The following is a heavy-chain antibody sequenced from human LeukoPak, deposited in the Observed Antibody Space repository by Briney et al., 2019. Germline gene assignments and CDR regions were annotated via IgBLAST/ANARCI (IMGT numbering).Heavy chain of an antibody. CDR2: INPNSGGT. Sequence: ASVKVSCKASGYTFTGYYMHWVRQAPGQGLEWMGRINPNSGGTNYAQKFQGRVTMTTDTSTSTAYMELRSLRSDDTAVYYCARDYYYDSSGYTILGYWGQGTLVTVSS. CDR3: ARDYYYDSSGYTILGY. CDR1: GYTFTGYY. D-gene: IGHD3-22*01. J-gene: IGHJ4*02. V-gene: IGHV1-2*06.